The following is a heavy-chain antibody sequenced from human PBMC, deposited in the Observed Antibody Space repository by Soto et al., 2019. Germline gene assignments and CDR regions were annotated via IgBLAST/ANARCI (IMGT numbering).Heavy chain of an antibody. D-gene: IGHD2-15*01. CDR2: IIPIFGTA. CDR1: GGTFSSYA. J-gene: IGHJ5*02. CDR3: AREYCSGGSCYRGYNWFDP. Sequence: QVQLVQSGAEVKKPGSSVKVSCKASGGTFSSYAISWVRQAPGQGLEWMGGIIPIFGTANYAQKFQGRVTITADESTSTAYMELSSLRSEDTAVYYCAREYCSGGSCYRGYNWFDPWGQGTLVTVPS. V-gene: IGHV1-69*01.